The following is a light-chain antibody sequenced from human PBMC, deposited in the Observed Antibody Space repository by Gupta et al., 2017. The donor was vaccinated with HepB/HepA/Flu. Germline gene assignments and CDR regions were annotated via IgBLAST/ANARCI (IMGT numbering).Light chain of an antibody. Sequence: QTVVTQEPSFSVSPGGTVTLTCVLSSGSVSTSYYPSWYQQTPGQAPRTLIYSTNPRSSGVPDRFSGSILGNKAALTITGAQSDDESDYYCVLYMGSGIWVFGGGTKLTVL. CDR2: STN. J-gene: IGLJ3*02. V-gene: IGLV8-61*01. CDR3: VLYMGSGIWV. CDR1: SGSVSTSYY.